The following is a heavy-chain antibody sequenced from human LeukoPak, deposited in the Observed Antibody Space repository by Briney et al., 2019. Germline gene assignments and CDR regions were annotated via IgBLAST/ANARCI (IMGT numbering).Heavy chain of an antibody. Sequence: GGFLRFSCAASGSSFSAYWMTWVRQAPGTGLEWVANINPAGTETYYVDPVKGRFTISRDNAKNLLYLQMNSLRAEDTAVYYCARFGYVAAVDLWGQGTLVTVSS. V-gene: IGHV3-7*01. D-gene: IGHD2-15*01. J-gene: IGHJ4*02. CDR1: GSSFSAYW. CDR2: INPAGTET. CDR3: ARFGYVAAVDL.